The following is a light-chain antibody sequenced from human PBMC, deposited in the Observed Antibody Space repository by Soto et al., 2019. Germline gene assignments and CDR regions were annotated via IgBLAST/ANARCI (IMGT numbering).Light chain of an antibody. J-gene: IGLJ7*01. CDR3: CSYAGYSTSAV. CDR2: EGG. CDR1: SSDVGSYNL. V-gene: IGLV2-23*01. Sequence: QSALTQPVSVSGSPGQSITISCTGTSSDVGSYNLVSWYQQHPGKAPKVITYEGGKRPSGVSNRFSGSKSGITASLTISGLQAEDEADYYCCSYAGYSTSAVFGGGTQLTVL.